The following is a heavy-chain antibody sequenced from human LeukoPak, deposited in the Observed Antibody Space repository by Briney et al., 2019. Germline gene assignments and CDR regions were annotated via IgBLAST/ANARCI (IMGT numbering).Heavy chain of an antibody. CDR1: GFTVSSNY. CDR2: IYSGGSA. J-gene: IGHJ3*01. V-gene: IGHV3-66*04. Sequence: GGSLRLSCAASGFTVSSNYMNWVRQAPGKGLEWVSVIYSGGSAYYPDSVKGRFTISRDNSKNMLYLQMNSLRADDTAVYYCASQRRVDLGYAFNLWGQGTMVTVSS. D-gene: IGHD3-9*01. CDR3: ASQRRVDLGYAFNL.